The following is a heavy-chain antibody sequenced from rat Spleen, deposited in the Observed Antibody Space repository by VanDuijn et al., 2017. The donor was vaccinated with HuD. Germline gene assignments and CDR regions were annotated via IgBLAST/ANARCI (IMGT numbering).Heavy chain of an antibody. CDR3: ARSLQSDYFDY. Sequence: EVQLQESGPGLVKPSQSLSLTCSVTGYSITSNYRWNWIRKFPGNKMEWIGHISYSGSTSYNPSLKSRISITRDTSKNQFFLQLNSVTTEDTATYYCARSLQSDYFDYWGQGVMVTVSS. J-gene: IGHJ2*01. D-gene: IGHD3-8*01. V-gene: IGHV3-1*01. CDR2: ISYSGST. CDR1: GYSITSNY.